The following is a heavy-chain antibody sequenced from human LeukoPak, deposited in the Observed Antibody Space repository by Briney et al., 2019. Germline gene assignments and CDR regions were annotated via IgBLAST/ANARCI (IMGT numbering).Heavy chain of an antibody. D-gene: IGHD1-26*01. CDR2: IGSSSSYI. V-gene: IGHV3-21*01. CDR3: ARGRFGSYISFDY. Sequence: GGSLRLSCAASGFTFSSYSMNWVRQAPGKGLEWVSSIGSSSSYIYYADSVKGRFTISRDNAKNSLYLQMNSLRAEDTAVYYCARGRFGSYISFDYWGQGTLVTVSS. CDR1: GFTFSSYS. J-gene: IGHJ4*02.